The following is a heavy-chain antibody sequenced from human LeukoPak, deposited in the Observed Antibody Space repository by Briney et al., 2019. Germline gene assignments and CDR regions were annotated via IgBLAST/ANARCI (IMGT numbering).Heavy chain of an antibody. CDR1: GFTVSSNY. Sequence: GGSLTLSCAASGFTVSSNYMSWVRQAPGKGLEWVSVIYSGGSTYYADSVKGRFTISRDNSKNTLYLQMNSLRAEDTAVYYCARDLGAYLDYWGQGTLVTVSS. D-gene: IGHD3-16*01. V-gene: IGHV3-66*01. J-gene: IGHJ4*02. CDR2: IYSGGST. CDR3: ARDLGAYLDY.